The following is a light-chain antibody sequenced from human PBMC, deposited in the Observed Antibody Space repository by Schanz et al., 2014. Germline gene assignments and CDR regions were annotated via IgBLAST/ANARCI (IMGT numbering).Light chain of an antibody. CDR3: HQYINSPFT. CDR1: QGVSSN. V-gene: IGKV3-20*01. J-gene: IGKJ3*01. CDR2: GAS. Sequence: EIVLTQSPATLSLSPGERATLSCRASQGVSSNLAWYQQKPGQAPTLLIYGASSRATGIPDRFSGSGSGTDFTLTISRLEPEDFAVYYCHQYINSPFTFGPGTKLDLK.